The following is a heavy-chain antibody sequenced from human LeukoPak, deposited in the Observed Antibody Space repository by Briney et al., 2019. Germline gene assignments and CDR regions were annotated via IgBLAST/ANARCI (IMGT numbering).Heavy chain of an antibody. Sequence: GGSLRLSCAASGFTVSSNYMSWVRQAPGKGLEWVSVIYSGGSTYYADSVKGRVTISRDNSKNTLYLQMNSLRAEDTAVYYCARVVDYASPGFDYWGQATLVTVSS. D-gene: IGHD2-2*01. V-gene: IGHV3-53*01. CDR1: GFTVSSNY. CDR2: IYSGGST. J-gene: IGHJ4*02. CDR3: ARVVDYASPGFDY.